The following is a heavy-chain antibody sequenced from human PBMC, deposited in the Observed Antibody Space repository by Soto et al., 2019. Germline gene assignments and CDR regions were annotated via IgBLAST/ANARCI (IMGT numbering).Heavy chain of an antibody. CDR2: ISTNGDST. Sequence: EVQLVEAGGGLVQPGGPLRLSCAASGFTFGSYPMHWVRQAPGKGLEYVSAISTNGDSTFYANSVKGRFTISRDNSKNTLYLQMGSLRAEDMGVYYCAREGMSRPRWVFDYWGQGNLVTASS. V-gene: IGHV3-64*01. CDR1: GFTFGSYP. J-gene: IGHJ4*02. CDR3: AREGMSRPRWVFDY. D-gene: IGHD6-13*01.